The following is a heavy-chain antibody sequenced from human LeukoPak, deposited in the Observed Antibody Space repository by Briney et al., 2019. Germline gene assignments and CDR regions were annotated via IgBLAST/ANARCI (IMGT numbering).Heavy chain of an antibody. CDR1: GFTFSSYA. CDR3: ARDQWLAYYYHGMDV. CDR2: ITNNGTTT. V-gene: IGHV3-48*03. D-gene: IGHD6-19*01. Sequence: PGGSLRLSCAASGFTFSSYAMNWVRQAPGKGLEWVSYITNNGTTTYYADSVKGRFTISRDNAENSLYLQMNSLRAEDTAIYYCARDQWLAYYYHGMDVWGQGTTVTVSS. J-gene: IGHJ6*02.